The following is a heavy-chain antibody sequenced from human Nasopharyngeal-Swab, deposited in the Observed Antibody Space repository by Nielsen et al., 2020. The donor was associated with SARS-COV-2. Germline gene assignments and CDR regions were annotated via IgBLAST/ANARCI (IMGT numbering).Heavy chain of an antibody. D-gene: IGHD2-21*02. CDR1: GGSFRGCY. CDR2: INHSGST. Sequence: SETLSLTCAVYGGSFRGCYWSWIRQPPGKGLEWIGEINHSGSTNYNPSLKSRVTISVDTSKNQFSLKLSSVTAADTALYYCARGPVVAYCGGDCYSEVILPGFDYWGQGTLVTVSS. J-gene: IGHJ4*02. V-gene: IGHV4-34*01. CDR3: ARGPVVAYCGGDCYSEVILPGFDY.